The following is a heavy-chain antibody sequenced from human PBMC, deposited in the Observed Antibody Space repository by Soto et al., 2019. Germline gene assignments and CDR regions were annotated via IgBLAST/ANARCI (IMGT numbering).Heavy chain of an antibody. Sequence: QVQLQQWGAGLLKPSETLSLTCAVYGRSFSNPYYYWSWIRQPPGKGLEWIGEVNHSGSTNYTTTLXSXXTISLDTSKNHFSLRLTSVTAADTAVYYCASLDSTGWYLEDWGQGTLVTVSS. J-gene: IGHJ4*02. CDR1: GRSFSNPYYY. CDR2: VNHSGST. CDR3: ASLDSTGWYLED. V-gene: IGHV4-34*01. D-gene: IGHD6-19*01.